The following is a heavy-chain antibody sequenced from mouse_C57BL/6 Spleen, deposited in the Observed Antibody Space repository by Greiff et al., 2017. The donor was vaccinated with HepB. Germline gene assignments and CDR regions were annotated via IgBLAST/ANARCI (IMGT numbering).Heavy chain of an antibody. J-gene: IGHJ2*01. Sequence: QVQLQQPGAELVRPGSSVKLSCKASGYTFTSYWMHWVKQRPIQGLEWIGNIDPSDSETHYNQKFKDKATLTVDKSSSTAYMQLSSLTSEDSAVYYCARGGTVVASDFAYWGQGTTLTVSS. V-gene: IGHV1-52*01. CDR1: GYTFTSYW. D-gene: IGHD1-1*01. CDR2: IDPSDSET. CDR3: ARGGTVVASDFAY.